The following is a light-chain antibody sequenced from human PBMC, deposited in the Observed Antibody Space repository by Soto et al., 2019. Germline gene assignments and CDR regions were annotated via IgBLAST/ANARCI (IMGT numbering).Light chain of an antibody. CDR1: RSDVGAYNY. CDR2: EVT. CDR3: SSFTSRFTFV. J-gene: IGLJ1*01. V-gene: IGLV2-14*01. Sequence: QSALPQPASVSGSPGQSIAISCTGTRSDVGAYNYVSWYRQHPGKAPKLMISEVTNRPSGVSDRFSGSKSGNTASLTISGLQAEDEADYYCSSFTSRFTFVFGTGTKVTVL.